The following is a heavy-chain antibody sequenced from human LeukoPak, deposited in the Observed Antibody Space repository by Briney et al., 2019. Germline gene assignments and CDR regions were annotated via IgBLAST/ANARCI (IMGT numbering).Heavy chain of an antibody. J-gene: IGHJ4*02. CDR2: MYPGDSDT. CDR1: GYSFPSYW. V-gene: IGHV5-51*01. D-gene: IGHD3-22*01. Sequence: GESLQISRKGSGYSFPSYWIAWVRQMPGKGLEWMGIMYPGDSDTRYSPSFQGQVTISADKSISTAYLQWSSLKASDTAMYYCARGVNYNDRSGYDYWGQGTLVTVSS. CDR3: ARGVNYNDRSGYDY.